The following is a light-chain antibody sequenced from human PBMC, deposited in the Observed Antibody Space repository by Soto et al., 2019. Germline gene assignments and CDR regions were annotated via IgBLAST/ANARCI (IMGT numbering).Light chain of an antibody. CDR2: EGT. CDR3: YSYAGENLYV. Sequence: QSALTQPPSASASPGQSITIPCTGTSSDVGSYNLVSWFQQHPGKVPKLLIYEGTKRPSGLSDRFSGSKSGNTASLTISGPQAEDEADYYCYSYAGENLYVFGTGTKVTVL. V-gene: IGLV2-23*01. J-gene: IGLJ1*01. CDR1: SSDVGSYNL.